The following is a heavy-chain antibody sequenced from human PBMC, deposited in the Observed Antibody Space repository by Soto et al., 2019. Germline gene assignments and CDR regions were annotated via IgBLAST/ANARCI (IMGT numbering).Heavy chain of an antibody. CDR3: ARGSNPPCSGGSCYYYYMDV. D-gene: IGHD2-15*01. CDR2: INHSGST. J-gene: IGHJ6*03. CDR1: GGSFSGYY. Sequence: QVQLQQWGAGLLKPSETLSLTCAAYGGSFSGYYWCWIRQPPGKGLEWFGAINHSGSTNYNPSLKRRITISVDTSRNQFSLKLSSVTAADTAAYYCARGSNPPCSGGSCYYYYMDVWGKGTTVTVSS. V-gene: IGHV4-34*01.